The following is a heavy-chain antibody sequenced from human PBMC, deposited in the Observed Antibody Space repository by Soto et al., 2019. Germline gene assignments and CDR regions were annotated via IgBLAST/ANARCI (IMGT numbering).Heavy chain of an antibody. CDR2: TYYRSKWYN. Sequence: PSQTLSLTCAISGDSVSSNSAAWNWIRQSPSRGLEWLGRTYYRSKWYNDYAVSVKSRITINPDTSKNQFSLQLNSVTPEDTAVYYCARGEVSGSYFPHYYYYGMDVWGQGTTVTVSS. J-gene: IGHJ6*02. V-gene: IGHV6-1*01. CDR3: ARGEVSGSYFPHYYYYGMDV. D-gene: IGHD1-26*01. CDR1: GDSVSSNSAA.